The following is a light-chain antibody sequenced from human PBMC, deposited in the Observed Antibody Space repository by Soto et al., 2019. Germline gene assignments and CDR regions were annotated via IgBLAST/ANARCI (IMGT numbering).Light chain of an antibody. CDR1: QTISSW. Sequence: DIQMTQSPSSLSASVGDRVTITCRASQTISSWLAWYQQKPGKAPKLLIYKASTLKSGVPSRFSGSGSGTEITLTISSLQSEDFAVYYCQQYNNWPTWTFGQGTKVDIK. J-gene: IGKJ1*01. CDR2: KAS. V-gene: IGKV1-5*03. CDR3: QQYNNWPTWT.